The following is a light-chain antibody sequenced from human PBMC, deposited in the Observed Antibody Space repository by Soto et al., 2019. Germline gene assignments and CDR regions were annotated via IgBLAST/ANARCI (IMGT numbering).Light chain of an antibody. J-gene: IGKJ5*01. V-gene: IGKV1-17*01. CDR3: LQHNNYPPIT. CDR1: QGIRND. Sequence: DIQMTQSPSSLSASVGDRVTITYRASQGIRNDLAWYQQKPGKAPKRLIYAASSLQSGVPSRFSGSGSGTEFTLTISSLQPEDFATYYCLQHNNYPPITFGQGTRLEIK. CDR2: AAS.